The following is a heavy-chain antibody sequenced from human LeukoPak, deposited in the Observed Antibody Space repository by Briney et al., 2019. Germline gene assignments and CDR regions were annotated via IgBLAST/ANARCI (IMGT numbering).Heavy chain of an antibody. CDR3: ARARIAAAGTEGYYYYGMDV. CDR2: INHSGST. CDR1: GGSFSGYY. Sequence: SETLSLTCAVYGGSFSGYYWSWIRQPLGKGLEWIGEINHSGSTNYNPSLKSRVTISVDTSKNQFSLKLSSVTAADTAVYYCARARIAAAGTEGYYYYGMDVWGQGTTVTVSS. D-gene: IGHD6-13*01. V-gene: IGHV4-34*01. J-gene: IGHJ6*02.